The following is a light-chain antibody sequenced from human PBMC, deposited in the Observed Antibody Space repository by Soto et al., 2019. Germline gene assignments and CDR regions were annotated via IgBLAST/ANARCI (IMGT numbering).Light chain of an antibody. CDR3: SSYTSSSTPV. CDR1: SSDVGGYNY. Sequence: QSALTQPASVSGSPGQSITISCTGTSSDVGGYNYVSWYQQHPGKAPKLMIYDVSNRPSGVSNRFSDSKSGNTASLTISGLQAEDEADYYSSSYTSSSTPVFGTGTKLTVL. CDR2: DVS. V-gene: IGLV2-14*01. J-gene: IGLJ1*01.